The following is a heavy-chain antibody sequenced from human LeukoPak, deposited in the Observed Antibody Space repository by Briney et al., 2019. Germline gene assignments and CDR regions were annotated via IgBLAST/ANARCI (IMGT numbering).Heavy chain of an antibody. CDR1: GFTFSSYA. V-gene: IGHV3-64*04. Sequence: GGSLRLSCSASGFTFSSYAMHWVRQAPGKGLEYVSAISSNGGSTYYADAVKDRFTISRDNSKNTLYLQMNSLRAEDTAVYYCARRGLSSAWYYFDSWGQGTLVTVSS. CDR3: ARRGLSSAWYYFDS. CDR2: ISSNGGST. D-gene: IGHD6-19*01. J-gene: IGHJ4*02.